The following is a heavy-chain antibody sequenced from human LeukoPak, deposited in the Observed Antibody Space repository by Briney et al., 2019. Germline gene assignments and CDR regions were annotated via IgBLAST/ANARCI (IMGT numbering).Heavy chain of an antibody. CDR1: GFTFSSYG. D-gene: IGHD6-6*01. CDR3: AKDLLAARPSVQYFDY. J-gene: IGHJ4*02. CDR2: IRYDGSNK. V-gene: IGHV3-30*02. Sequence: GGSLRLSCAASGFTFSSYGMHWVRQAPGKGLEWVAFIRYDGSNKYYADSVKGRFTISRDNSKNTLYLQMNSQRAEDTAVYYCAKDLLAARPSVQYFDYWGQGTLVTVSS.